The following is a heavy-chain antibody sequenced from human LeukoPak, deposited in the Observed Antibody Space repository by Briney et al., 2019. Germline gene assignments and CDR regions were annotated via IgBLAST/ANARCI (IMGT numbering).Heavy chain of an antibody. V-gene: IGHV3-11*03. CDR1: GFTFSDYY. D-gene: IGHD6-19*01. Sequence: PGGSLRLSCAASGFTFSDYYMSWIRQAPGKGLEWVSYITSSSSYTNYADSVKGRFTTSRDNAKNSLYLQMNSLRAEDTAVYYCARHVAVAGKIDYWGQGTLVTVSS. CDR3: ARHVAVAGKIDY. CDR2: ITSSSSYT. J-gene: IGHJ4*02.